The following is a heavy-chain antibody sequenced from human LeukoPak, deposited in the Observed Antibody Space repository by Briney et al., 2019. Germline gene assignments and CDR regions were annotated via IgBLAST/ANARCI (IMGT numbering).Heavy chain of an antibody. Sequence: GASVKVSCKASGYTFTNYAMHWVRQAPGQRLERMGWFNSDTGNTQYSQKFQGRVTMTRNTSISTAYMELSSLRSEDTAVYYCASDHSSGWLRYYGMDVWGQGTTVTVSS. CDR1: GYTFTNYA. CDR2: FNSDTGNT. V-gene: IGHV1-3*01. J-gene: IGHJ6*02. CDR3: ASDHSSGWLRYYGMDV. D-gene: IGHD6-19*01.